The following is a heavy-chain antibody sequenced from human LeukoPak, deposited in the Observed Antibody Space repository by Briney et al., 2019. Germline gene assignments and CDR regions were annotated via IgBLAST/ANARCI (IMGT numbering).Heavy chain of an antibody. Sequence: GASVKVSCKASGYTFTSYDINWVRQATGQGLEWIGWMNPNSGNTGYAQKFQGRVTMTRNTSISTAYMELSSLRSEDTAVYYCARGSGSSGGSCSYYYFDYWGQGTLVTVSS. V-gene: IGHV1-8*01. J-gene: IGHJ4*02. CDR3: ARGSGSSGGSCSYYYFDY. D-gene: IGHD2-15*01. CDR2: MNPNSGNT. CDR1: GYTFTSYD.